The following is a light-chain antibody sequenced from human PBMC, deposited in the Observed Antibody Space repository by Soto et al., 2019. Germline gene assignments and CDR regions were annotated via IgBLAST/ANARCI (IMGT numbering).Light chain of an antibody. Sequence: EVVMTQSPATLSVSLGDRATLSCRASQSVSSNLVWYQQKPGQAPRLLLYAASTRATGIPARFSGSGSGTDFTLTISSLQSEDFAVYSCQQYNNWPLTFGGGTKVEIK. CDR1: QSVSSN. V-gene: IGKV3-15*01. J-gene: IGKJ4*01. CDR2: AAS. CDR3: QQYNNWPLT.